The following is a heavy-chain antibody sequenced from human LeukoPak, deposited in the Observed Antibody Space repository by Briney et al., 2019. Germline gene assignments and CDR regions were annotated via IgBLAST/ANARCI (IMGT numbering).Heavy chain of an antibody. CDR3: ARVIEEHTAIDYYYYYMDV. V-gene: IGHV4-59*01. CDR1: GGSISSYH. J-gene: IGHJ6*03. D-gene: IGHD5-18*01. Sequence: SETLSLTCTVSGGSISSYHWSWIRQPPGKGLEWIGYIYYSGSTNYNPSLKSRVTISVDTSKNQFSLKLSSVTAADTAVYYCARVIEEHTAIDYYYYYMDVWGKGTTVTISS. CDR2: IYYSGST.